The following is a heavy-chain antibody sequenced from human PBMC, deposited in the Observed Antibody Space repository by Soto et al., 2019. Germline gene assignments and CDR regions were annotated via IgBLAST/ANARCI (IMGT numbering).Heavy chain of an antibody. V-gene: IGHV4-39*01. CDR3: ASSGGHTVKGRFDY. CDR2: IYYSGST. J-gene: IGHJ4*02. Sequence: SETLSLTCTVSGGSISSSSYYWGWIRQPPGKGLEWIGSIYYSGSTYYNPSLKSRVTISVDTSKNQFSLKLSSVTAADTAVYYCASSGGHTVKGRFDYWGQGTLVTVSS. CDR1: GGSISSSSYY. D-gene: IGHD4-17*01.